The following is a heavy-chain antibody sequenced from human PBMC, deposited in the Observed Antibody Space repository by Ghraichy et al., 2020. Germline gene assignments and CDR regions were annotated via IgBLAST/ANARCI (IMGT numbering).Heavy chain of an antibody. D-gene: IGHD1-1*01. Sequence: GESLNISCAASGFTFSSYAMSWVRQAPGKGLEWVSAISGSGGSTYYADSVKGRFTISRDNSKNTLYLQMNSLRAEDTAVYYCAKGNDKHDYPNWFDPWGQGTLVSVSS. V-gene: IGHV3-23*01. CDR3: AKGNDKHDYPNWFDP. CDR2: ISGSGGST. CDR1: GFTFSSYA. J-gene: IGHJ5*02.